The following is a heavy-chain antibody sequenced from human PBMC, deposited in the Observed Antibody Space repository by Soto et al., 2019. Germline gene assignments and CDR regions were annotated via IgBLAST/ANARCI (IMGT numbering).Heavy chain of an antibody. CDR3: AKELQTRRLTEWELPRPFDY. J-gene: IGHJ4*02. Sequence: GGSLRLSCAASGFTFSSYGMHWVRQAPGKGLEWVAVISYDGSNKYYADSVKGRFTISRDNSKNTLYLQMNSLRAEDTAVYYCAKELQTRRLTEWELPRPFDYWGQGTLVTVSS. CDR1: GFTFSSYG. CDR2: ISYDGSNK. V-gene: IGHV3-30*18. D-gene: IGHD1-26*01.